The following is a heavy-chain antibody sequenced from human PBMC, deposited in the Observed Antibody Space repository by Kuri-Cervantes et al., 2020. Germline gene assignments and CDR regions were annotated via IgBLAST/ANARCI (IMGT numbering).Heavy chain of an antibody. CDR3: ARGIVSGSYGEFDP. CDR2: ISSSSSTI. CDR1: GFTFSSYA. V-gene: IGHV3-48*02. D-gene: IGHD1-26*01. J-gene: IGHJ5*02. Sequence: GESLKISCAASGFTFSSYAMSWVRQAPGKGLEWVSYISSSSSTIYYADSVKGRFTISRDNAKNSLYLQMNSLRDEDTAVYYCARGIVSGSYGEFDPWGQGTLVTVSS.